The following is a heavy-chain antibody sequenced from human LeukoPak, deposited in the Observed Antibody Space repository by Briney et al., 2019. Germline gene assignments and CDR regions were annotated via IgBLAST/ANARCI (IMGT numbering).Heavy chain of an antibody. CDR1: GGSISSSSYY. CDR3: ARDRGYSYYYYYMDV. Sequence: SETLSLTCTVSGGSISSSSYYWGWIRQPPGKGLEWIGSFYYSGSTYYNPSLKSRVTISVDTSKNQFSLKLSSVTAADTAVYYCARDRGYSYYYYYMDVWGKGTTVTISS. CDR2: FYYSGST. V-gene: IGHV4-39*02. J-gene: IGHJ6*03. D-gene: IGHD2-15*01.